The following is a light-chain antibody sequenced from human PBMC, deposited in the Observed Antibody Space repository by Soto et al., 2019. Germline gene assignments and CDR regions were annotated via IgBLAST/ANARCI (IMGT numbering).Light chain of an antibody. CDR1: QSVDRY. CDR2: DAY. V-gene: IGKV3-11*01. J-gene: IGKJ2*02. Sequence: MLTQSPDPLSLSPGATATLSCSASQSVDRYVAWYQQKVGQAPRLLIYDAYTRATGVGARFAGSGSATDFSLTITSLEPEDFAVYYCQQRAKWPSTFGPGTKVEMK. CDR3: QQRAKWPST.